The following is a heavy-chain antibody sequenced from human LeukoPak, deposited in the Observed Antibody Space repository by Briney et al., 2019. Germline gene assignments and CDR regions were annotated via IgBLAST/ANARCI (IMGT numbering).Heavy chain of an antibody. CDR3: ARANPGTVDY. V-gene: IGHV3-33*01. CDR1: GFTFSSYG. J-gene: IGHJ4*02. Sequence: GRSLRLSCAASGFTFSSYGMHCVRQAPGKGLEWVAVIWYDGSNKYYADSVKGRFTISRDNSKNTLYLQMNSLRAEDTAVYYCARANPGTVDYWGQGTLVTVSS. D-gene: IGHD1/OR15-1a*01. CDR2: IWYDGSNK.